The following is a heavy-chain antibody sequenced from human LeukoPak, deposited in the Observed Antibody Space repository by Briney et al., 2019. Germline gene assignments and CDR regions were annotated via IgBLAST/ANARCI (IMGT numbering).Heavy chain of an antibody. J-gene: IGHJ4*02. V-gene: IGHV1-2*02. D-gene: IGHD1-1*01. CDR3: ARENWYSDY. CDR1: GYSFIHYR. CDR2: VNPDSGGT. Sequence: ASVKVSCKASGYSFIHYRLYWVRQAHGQGLEWMGWVNPDSGGTNYQQRFQGRVTMTRDTSITTVYMELSGLTSDDTAVYYCARENWYSDYWGQGTLVTVSS.